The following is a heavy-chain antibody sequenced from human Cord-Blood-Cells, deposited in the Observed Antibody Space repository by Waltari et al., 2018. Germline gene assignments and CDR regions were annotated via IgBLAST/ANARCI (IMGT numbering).Heavy chain of an antibody. CDR1: GFTFSSYG. V-gene: IGHV3-30*18. Sequence: QVQLVESGGGVVQPGRSLRLSCAVSGFTFSSYGMHWVRQAPGKGLEWVAVISYDGSNKYYADSVKGRFTISRDNSKNTLYLQMNSLRAEDTAVYYCAKGGVSSGWFDAFDIWGQGTMVTVSS. J-gene: IGHJ3*02. CDR3: AKGGVSSGWFDAFDI. D-gene: IGHD6-19*01. CDR2: ISYDGSNK.